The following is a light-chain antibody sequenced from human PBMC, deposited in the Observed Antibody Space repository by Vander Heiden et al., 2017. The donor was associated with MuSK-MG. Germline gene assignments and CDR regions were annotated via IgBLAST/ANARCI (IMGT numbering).Light chain of an antibody. CDR3: QQYYSCPLP. Sequence: AIRMTQSTPSLSASTGDRVTITCRASQGISSYLAWYQQKPGKAPKLLIYAAATLQSGVPSRFSGSGSGTDFTLTISSLQSEDIATYYCQQYYSCPLPFGGGTKVEIK. V-gene: IGKV1-8*01. CDR2: AAA. J-gene: IGKJ4*01. CDR1: QGISSY.